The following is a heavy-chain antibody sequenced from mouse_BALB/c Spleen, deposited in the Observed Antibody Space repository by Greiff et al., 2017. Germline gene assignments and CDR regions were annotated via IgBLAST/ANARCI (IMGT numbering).Heavy chain of an antibody. CDR3: ARHGNYGDFDV. D-gene: IGHD2-1*01. V-gene: IGHV3-6*01. J-gene: IGHJ1*01. CDR2: ISYDGST. CDR1: GYSITSGYY. Sequence: EVQLVESGPGLVKPSQSLSLTCSVTGYSITSGYYWNWIRQFPGNKLEWMGYISYDGSTSYNPSLKSRISITRDTSKNQFFLQLNSVTTEDTATYYCARHGNYGDFDVWGAGTTVTVSS.